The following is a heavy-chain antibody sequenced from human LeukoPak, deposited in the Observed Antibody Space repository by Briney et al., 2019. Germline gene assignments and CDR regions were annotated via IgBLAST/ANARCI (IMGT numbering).Heavy chain of an antibody. CDR1: GFTFSSYS. D-gene: IGHD4-17*01. Sequence: GGSLRLSCAASGFTFSSYSMNWVRQAPGKGLEWVSFVSSSSSYIYYADSVKGRFTISRDNAKNTLYLQMNSLRAEDTAVYYCAKDLAYGDYFDYWGQGTLVTVSS. J-gene: IGHJ4*02. CDR2: VSSSSSYI. V-gene: IGHV3-21*04. CDR3: AKDLAYGDYFDY.